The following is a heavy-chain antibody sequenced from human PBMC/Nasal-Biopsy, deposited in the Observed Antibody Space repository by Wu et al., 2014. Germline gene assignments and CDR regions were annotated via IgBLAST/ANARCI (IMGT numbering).Heavy chain of an antibody. Sequence: LRLSCATLGFNFRDFGMHWVRQAPGKGLEWVGRMRSSANSFATAYAEAVQGRFTISRDNSNNTLYLQMNSLRVEDTAVYYCLANTQDSYHYMDVWGRGTTVTVSS. D-gene: IGHD5-12*01. CDR2: MRSSANSFAT. CDR1: GFNFRDFG. CDR3: LANTQDSYHYMDV. V-gene: IGHV3-73*01. J-gene: IGHJ6*03.